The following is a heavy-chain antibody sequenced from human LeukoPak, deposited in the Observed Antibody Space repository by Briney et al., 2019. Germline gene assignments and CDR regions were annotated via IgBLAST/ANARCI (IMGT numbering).Heavy chain of an antibody. V-gene: IGHV4-39*07. J-gene: IGHJ4*02. CDR1: GGSISSSSYY. Sequence: SETLSLTCTVSGGSISSSSYYWGWIRQPPGKGLEWIGEINHSGSTNYNPSLKSRVTISVDTSKNQFSLKLSSVTAADTAVYYCARGPPPDFDCWGQGTLVTVSS. CDR2: INHSGST. CDR3: ARGPPPDFDC.